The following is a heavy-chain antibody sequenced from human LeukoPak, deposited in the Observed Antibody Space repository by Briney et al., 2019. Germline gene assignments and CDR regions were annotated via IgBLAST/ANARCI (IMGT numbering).Heavy chain of an antibody. CDR1: GFTFNTYG. V-gene: IGHV3-74*01. CDR2: INSDGSNT. J-gene: IGHJ4*02. CDR3: VRQDIGSYLGGY. Sequence: GGSLRLSCAASGFTFNTYGMNWVRQAPGKGLVWVSHINSDGSNTGYADSVKGRFTISRDTAKNTLYLQMDSLRAEDTAVYYCVRQDIGSYLGGYWGQGTLVTASS. D-gene: IGHD1-26*01.